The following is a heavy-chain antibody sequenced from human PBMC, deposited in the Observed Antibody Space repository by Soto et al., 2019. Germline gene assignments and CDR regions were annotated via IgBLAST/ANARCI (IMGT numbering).Heavy chain of an antibody. J-gene: IGHJ4*02. V-gene: IGHV4-30-2*01. CDR1: GGSISSGGYS. CDR3: ARGHDLGY. CDR2: IYHSGST. Sequence: PSETLSLTCAVSGGSISSGGYSWSWIRQPPGKGLECIGYIYHSGSTYYNPSLKSRVTISVDRSKNQFSLKLSSVTAADTAVYYEARGHDLGYWGQGTLVTVSS. D-gene: IGHD3-16*01.